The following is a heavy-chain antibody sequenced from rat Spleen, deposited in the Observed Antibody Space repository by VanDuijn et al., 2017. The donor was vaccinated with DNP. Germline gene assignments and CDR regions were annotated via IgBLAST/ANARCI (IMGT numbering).Heavy chain of an antibody. Sequence: EVQLVESGGDLVQPGRSLKLSCVASGFTFSNYWMPWIRQVPGRGLEWVAAITSSGGSIYYPDSVKGRFTISRDNAKSSLYLQMDSLRSEDTATYYCTTEGDISSYWYFDFWGPGTMVTVSS. CDR3: TTEGDISSYWYFDF. V-gene: IGHV5-31*01. CDR2: ITSSGGSI. D-gene: IGHD4-1*01. CDR1: GFTFSNYW. J-gene: IGHJ1*01.